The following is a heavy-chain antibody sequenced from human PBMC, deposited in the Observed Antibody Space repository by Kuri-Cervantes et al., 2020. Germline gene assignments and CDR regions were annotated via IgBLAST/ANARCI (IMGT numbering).Heavy chain of an antibody. J-gene: IGHJ3*02. D-gene: IGHD4-17*01. CDR3: ARDGGTPVHDAFDI. CDR2: IWYDGSNK. Sequence: GGSLRLSCAASGFTFSSYGMHWVRQAPGKGLEWVAVIWYDGSNKYYADSVKGRFTISRDNSKNTLYLQMNSLRAEDTAVYYCARDGGTPVHDAFDIWGQGTMVTVS. V-gene: IGHV3-33*01. CDR1: GFTFSSYG.